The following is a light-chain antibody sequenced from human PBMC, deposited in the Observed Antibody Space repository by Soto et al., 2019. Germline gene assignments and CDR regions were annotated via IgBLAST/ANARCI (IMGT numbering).Light chain of an antibody. V-gene: IGKV3-20*01. CDR3: QQYGSSPPIT. CDR2: GAS. J-gene: IGKJ5*01. CDR1: QSVSSSY. Sequence: EIVLTQSPGTLSLSPGERATLSCRAIQSVSSSYLAWYQQKPGQAPRLLIYGASSRATGIPDRFSGGGSGTDFTLTISRLEPEDFAVYYCQQYGSSPPITFGQGTRLEIK.